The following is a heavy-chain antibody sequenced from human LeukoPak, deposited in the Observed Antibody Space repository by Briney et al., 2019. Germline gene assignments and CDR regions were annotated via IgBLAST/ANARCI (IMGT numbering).Heavy chain of an antibody. Sequence: GGPLRLSCAASGFTFSSYWMSWVRQAPGKGLEWVANIKQDGSEKYYVDSVKGRFTISRDNAKNSLYLQMNSLRAEDTAVYYCASSSGYRDDAFDIWGQGTMVTVSS. CDR1: GFTFSSYW. V-gene: IGHV3-7*01. J-gene: IGHJ3*02. CDR3: ASSSGYRDDAFDI. CDR2: IKQDGSEK. D-gene: IGHD3-22*01.